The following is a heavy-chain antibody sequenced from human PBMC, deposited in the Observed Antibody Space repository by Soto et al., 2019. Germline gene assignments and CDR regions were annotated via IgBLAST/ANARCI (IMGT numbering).Heavy chain of an antibody. Sequence: SVKVSCKASGGTFSSYAISWVRQAPGQGLEWMGGIIPIFGTANYAQKFQGRVTITADKSTSTAYMELSSLRSEDTAVYYCARDYQSGIPFFGYKSYYYYGMDVWGQGTTVTVSS. CDR1: GGTFSSYA. CDR2: IIPIFGTA. J-gene: IGHJ6*02. D-gene: IGHD1-1*01. CDR3: ARDYQSGIPFFGYKSYYYYGMDV. V-gene: IGHV1-69*06.